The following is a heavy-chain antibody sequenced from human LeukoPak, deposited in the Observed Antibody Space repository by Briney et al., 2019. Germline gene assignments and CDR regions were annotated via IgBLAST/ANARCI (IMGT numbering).Heavy chain of an antibody. CDR2: INPNSGGT. Sequence: ASVKVSCKASGHTFTGYYMHWVRQAPGQGLEWMGWINPNSGGTNYAQKFQGRATMTRDTSISTAYMELSRLRSDDTAVYYCLIQSFDYWGQGTLVTVPS. CDR1: GHTFTGYY. V-gene: IGHV1-2*02. D-gene: IGHD2-8*01. CDR3: LIQSFDY. J-gene: IGHJ4*02.